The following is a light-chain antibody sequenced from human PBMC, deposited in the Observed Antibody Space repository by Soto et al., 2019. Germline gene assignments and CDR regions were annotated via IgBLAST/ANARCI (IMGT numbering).Light chain of an antibody. CDR3: QQNFSTPCT. CDR1: QSISSY. CDR2: AAP. V-gene: IGKV1-39*01. Sequence: DIQMTQSPSSLSASVGDRVTITCRASQSISSYLNWFQQKPGKAPKLLIYAAPTLQSGVPSKFSGSGSGTDFTLTISSLQPEDFATYYCQQNFSTPCTFGPGTKVEI. J-gene: IGKJ3*01.